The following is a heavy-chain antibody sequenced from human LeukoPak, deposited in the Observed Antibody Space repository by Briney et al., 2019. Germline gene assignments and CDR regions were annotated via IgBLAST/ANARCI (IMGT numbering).Heavy chain of an antibody. Sequence: KPSETLSLTCTVSGGSISSYYWSWIRQPPRKGLVWIGYIYYSGSTTYNPSLKSRVTISVDTSNNQFSLKLSSVTAADTAVYYCARGRVARGSFDIWGQGTMVTVSS. CDR2: IYYSGST. CDR1: GGSISSYY. V-gene: IGHV4-59*01. CDR3: ARGRVARGSFDI. J-gene: IGHJ3*02. D-gene: IGHD2-15*01.